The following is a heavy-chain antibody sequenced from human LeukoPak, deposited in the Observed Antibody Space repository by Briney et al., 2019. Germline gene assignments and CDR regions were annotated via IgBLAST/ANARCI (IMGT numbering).Heavy chain of an antibody. J-gene: IGHJ5*02. V-gene: IGHV4-39*01. D-gene: IGHD3-10*01. CDR3: ARHGSGYWFDP. Sequence: SETLSLTCTVSGGSISSSSYYWGWIRQPPGKGLESIGSIYYSGSTYYNPSLKSRVTISVDTSKNQFSLKLSSVTAADTAVYYCARHGSGYWFDPWGQGTLVTVSS. CDR1: GGSISSSSYY. CDR2: IYYSGST.